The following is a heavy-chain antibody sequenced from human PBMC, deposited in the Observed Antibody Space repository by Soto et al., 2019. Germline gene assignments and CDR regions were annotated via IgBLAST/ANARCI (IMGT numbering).Heavy chain of an antibody. J-gene: IGHJ4*02. CDR3: ASLGYYDFWSGYLGDY. CDR2: IYYSGST. V-gene: IGHV4-39*01. Sequence: PSETLSLTCTVSGGSISSSSYYWGWIRQPPGKGLEWIGSIYYSGSTYYNPSLKSRVTISVDTSKNQFSLKLSSVIAADTAVYYCASLGYYDFWSGYLGDYWGQGSLVTVSS. CDR1: GGSISSSSYY. D-gene: IGHD3-3*01.